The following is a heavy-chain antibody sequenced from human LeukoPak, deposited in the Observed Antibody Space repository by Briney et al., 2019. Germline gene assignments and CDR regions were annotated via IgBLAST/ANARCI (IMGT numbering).Heavy chain of an antibody. CDR3: ARGDSYGYLTANYFDY. D-gene: IGHD5-18*01. CDR1: GGSFSGYY. CDR2: ISHSGST. J-gene: IGHJ4*02. V-gene: IGHV4-34*01. Sequence: SETLSLTCAVYGGSFSGYYWSWIRQPPGKGLEWIGEISHSGSTNYNPSLKSRVTISVDTSKNQFSLKLSSVTAADTAVYYCARGDSYGYLTANYFDYWGQGTLVTVSS.